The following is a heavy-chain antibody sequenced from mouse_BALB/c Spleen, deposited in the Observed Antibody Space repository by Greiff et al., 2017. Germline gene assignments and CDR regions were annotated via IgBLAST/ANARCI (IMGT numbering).Heavy chain of an antibody. D-gene: IGHD2-4*01. CDR2: ISYSGST. CDR3: ASYYDYDGGFAY. V-gene: IGHV3-8*02. CDR1: GDSITSGY. Sequence: VQLKQSGPSLVKPSQTLSLTCSVTGDSITSGYWNWTRKFPGNKLEYMGYISYSGSTYYNPSLKSRISITRDTSKNQYYLQLNSVTTEDTATYYCASYYDYDGGFAYWGQGTLVTVSA. J-gene: IGHJ3*01.